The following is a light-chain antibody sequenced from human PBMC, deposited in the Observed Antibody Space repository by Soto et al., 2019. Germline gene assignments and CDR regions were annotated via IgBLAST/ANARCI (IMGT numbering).Light chain of an antibody. CDR1: SSDVGIFNY. V-gene: IGLV2-8*01. CDR2: EVN. Sequence: QSALTQPPSASGSPGQSVTISCTGTSSDVGIFNYVSWYQQHSDQAPKLLIFEVNKRPSGVPDRFSASKSGNTASLTVSGLQAEDEADYYCCSYAGSNTLIFGGGTKLTVL. J-gene: IGLJ2*01. CDR3: CSYAGSNTLI.